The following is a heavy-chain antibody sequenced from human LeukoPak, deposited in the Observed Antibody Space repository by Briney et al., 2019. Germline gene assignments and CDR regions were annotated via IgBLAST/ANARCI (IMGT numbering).Heavy chain of an antibody. V-gene: IGHV3-48*03. D-gene: IGHD2-2*01. CDR3: ARGSCSSTSCYGGWLYYYYYYMDV. CDR1: GFTFSSYE. CDR2: ISSSGSTI. Sequence: PGGSLRLPCAASGFTFSSYEMNWVRQAPGKGLEWVSYISSSGSTIYYADSVKGRFTISRDNAKNSLYLQMNSLRAEDTAVYYCARGSCSSTSCYGGWLYYYYYYMDVWGKGTTVTISS. J-gene: IGHJ6*03.